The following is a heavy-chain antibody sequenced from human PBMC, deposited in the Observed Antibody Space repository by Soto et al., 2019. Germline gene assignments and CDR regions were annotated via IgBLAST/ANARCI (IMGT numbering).Heavy chain of an antibody. CDR1: GYSFTSYW. Sequence: GESLKISCKGSGYSFTSYWIGWVRQMPGKGLEWMGIIYPGDSDTRYSPSFQGQVTISADKSISTAYLQWSSLKASDTAMYYCASASGRGHYYYYGMDVWGEGTTVTVSP. CDR2: IYPGDSDT. V-gene: IGHV5-51*01. J-gene: IGHJ6*04. CDR3: ASASGRGHYYYYGMDV.